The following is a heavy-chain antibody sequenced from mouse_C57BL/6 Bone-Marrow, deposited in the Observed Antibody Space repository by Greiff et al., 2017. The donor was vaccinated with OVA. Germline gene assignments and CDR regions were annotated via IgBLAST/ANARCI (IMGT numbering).Heavy chain of an antibody. D-gene: IGHD2-5*01. CDR2: IYPGSGST. V-gene: IGHV1-55*01. Sequence: QVQLQQPGAELVKPGASVKMSCKASGYTFTSYWITWVKQRPGQGLEWIGDIYPGSGSTNYNEKFKSKATLTADTSSSTAYMQLSSLTSEDSAVYYCARDYSIDYWGQGTTLTVSS. CDR1: GYTFTSYW. J-gene: IGHJ2*01. CDR3: ARDYSIDY.